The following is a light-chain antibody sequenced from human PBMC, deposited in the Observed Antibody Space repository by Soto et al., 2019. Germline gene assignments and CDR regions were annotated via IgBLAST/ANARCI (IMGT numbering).Light chain of an antibody. Sequence: QAVVTQEPSLTVSPGETVTLTCVSSTGGVTSDHWPYWFQQKPGQGPRTLIYDTSNKHSWTPARFSGSLLGGKAALTLSGAQPEYEADYYCLLYYTGGRHVFGGGTQLTVL. CDR1: TGGVTSDHW. CDR3: LLYYTGGRHV. V-gene: IGLV7-46*01. CDR2: DTS. J-gene: IGLJ7*01.